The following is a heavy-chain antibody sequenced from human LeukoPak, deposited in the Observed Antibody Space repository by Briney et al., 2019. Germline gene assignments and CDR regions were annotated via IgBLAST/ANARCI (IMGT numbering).Heavy chain of an antibody. D-gene: IGHD6-13*01. CDR3: ARQQLSQLYYFDY. Sequence: SETLSLTCTVSGGPISSYYWSWIRQPPGKGLEWIGYIYYSGSTNYNPSLKSRVTISVDTSKNQFSLKLSSVTAADTAVYYCARQQLSQLYYFDYWGQGTLVTVSS. CDR2: IYYSGST. J-gene: IGHJ4*02. CDR1: GGPISSYY. V-gene: IGHV4-59*01.